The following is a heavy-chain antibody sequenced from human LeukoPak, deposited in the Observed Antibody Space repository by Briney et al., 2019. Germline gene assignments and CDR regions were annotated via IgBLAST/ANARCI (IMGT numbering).Heavy chain of an antibody. CDR1: GFTFSNYA. Sequence: PGGSLRLSCAASGFTFSNYAMNWVRQAPGKGLEWVSAISGSGSGTYYADSVRGRFTISRDNSKNTLYLQMNSLRAEDTAVYYCARDFAPLDWLDVWGQGTTVTVSS. D-gene: IGHD3-9*01. V-gene: IGHV3-23*01. CDR3: ARDFAPLDWLDV. CDR2: ISGSGSGT. J-gene: IGHJ6*02.